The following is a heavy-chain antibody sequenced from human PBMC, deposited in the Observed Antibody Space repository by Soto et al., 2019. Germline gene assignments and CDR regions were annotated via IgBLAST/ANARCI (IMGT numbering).Heavy chain of an antibody. Sequence: SVKVSCKASGYSFFSYYIHWVRQAPGQGLEWMGRFLASGGNTFYAQRFRGRVSMTRDTSSTNTVSLELTSLTSDDTAVYYCARGGATIFGVIDSWGQGTRVTVSS. CDR2: FLASGGNT. CDR1: GYSFFSYY. J-gene: IGHJ4*02. CDR3: ARGGATIFGVIDS. D-gene: IGHD3-3*02. V-gene: IGHV1-46*01.